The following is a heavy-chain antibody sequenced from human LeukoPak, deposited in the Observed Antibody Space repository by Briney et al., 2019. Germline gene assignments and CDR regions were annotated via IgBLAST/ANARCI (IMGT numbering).Heavy chain of an antibody. J-gene: IGHJ5*02. CDR1: GYTFTNYY. Sequence: ASVKVSCKASGYTFTNYYMHWVRQAPGQGLEWMGWISAYNGNTNYAQKLQGRVTMTTDTSTSTAYMELRSLRSDDTAVYYCARGITQEDWFGPWGQGTLVTVSS. CDR3: ARGITQEDWFGP. V-gene: IGHV1-18*04. CDR2: ISAYNGNT.